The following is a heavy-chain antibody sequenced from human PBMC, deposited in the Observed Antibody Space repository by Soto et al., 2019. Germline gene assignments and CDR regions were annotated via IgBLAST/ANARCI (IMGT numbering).Heavy chain of an antibody. Sequence: SVKVSCKASAGTFSSYAISWVRQAPGQGLEWMGGIIPIFGTANYAQKFQGRVTITADKSTSTAYMELSSLRSEDTAVYYFARGVAGFDYWGQGTLVTGSS. CDR2: IIPIFGTA. J-gene: IGHJ4*02. CDR3: ARGVAGFDY. V-gene: IGHV1-69*06. CDR1: AGTFSSYA. D-gene: IGHD6-19*01.